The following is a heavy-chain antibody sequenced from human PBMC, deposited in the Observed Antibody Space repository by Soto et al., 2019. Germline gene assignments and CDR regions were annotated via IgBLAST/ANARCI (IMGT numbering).Heavy chain of an antibody. CDR3: ARMVRLHTLYYYYYYMDV. CDR1: GGSISSGGYY. J-gene: IGHJ6*03. V-gene: IGHV4-61*08. Sequence: SETLSLTCTVSGGSISSGGYYWSWIRQHPGKGLEWIGYIYYSGSTNYNPSLKSRVTISVDTSKNQFSLKLSSVTAADTAVYYCARMVRLHTLYYYYYYMDVWGKGTTVTVSS. D-gene: IGHD4-4*01. CDR2: IYYSGST.